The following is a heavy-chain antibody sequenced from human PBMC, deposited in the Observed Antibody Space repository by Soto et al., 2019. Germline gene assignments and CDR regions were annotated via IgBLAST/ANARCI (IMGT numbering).Heavy chain of an antibody. J-gene: IGHJ6*02. D-gene: IGHD2-2*02. CDR1: GFTFSSYW. V-gene: IGHV3-7*01. Sequence: EGSLRLSCAASGFTFSSYWMSWVRQAPGKGLEWVANIKQDGSEKYYVDSVKGRFTISRDNAKNSLYLQMNSLRAEDTAVYYCARDDYCSSTSCYMVYYYYGMDVWGQGTTVTVSS. CDR2: IKQDGSEK. CDR3: ARDDYCSSTSCYMVYYYYGMDV.